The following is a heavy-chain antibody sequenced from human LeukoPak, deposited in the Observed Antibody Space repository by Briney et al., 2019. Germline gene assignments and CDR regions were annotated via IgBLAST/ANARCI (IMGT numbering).Heavy chain of an antibody. J-gene: IGHJ5*02. Sequence: GGSLRLSCATSGFTFSSYSMNWVRQAPGKGLVWVSRINSDGSSTSYADSVKGRFTISRHNAKNTLYLQMNSLRAEDTAVYYCARDLYYYDSSGYVNWFDPWGQGTLVTVSS. D-gene: IGHD3-22*01. CDR2: INSDGSST. CDR1: GFTFSSYS. V-gene: IGHV3-74*01. CDR3: ARDLYYYDSSGYVNWFDP.